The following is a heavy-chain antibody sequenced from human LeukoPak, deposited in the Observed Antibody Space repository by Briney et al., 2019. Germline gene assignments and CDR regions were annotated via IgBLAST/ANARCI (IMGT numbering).Heavy chain of an antibody. CDR3: ARAPEWLVRGFDY. CDR1: GGSISSYY. V-gene: IGHV4-59*01. D-gene: IGHD6-19*01. Sequence: SETLSLTCTVSGGSISSYYWSWIRQPPGKGLEGIGYIYYSGSTNYNPSLKSRVTISVDTSKNQFSLTLSSVTAADTAVYYCARAPEWLVRGFDYWGQGTLVTVSS. J-gene: IGHJ4*02. CDR2: IYYSGST.